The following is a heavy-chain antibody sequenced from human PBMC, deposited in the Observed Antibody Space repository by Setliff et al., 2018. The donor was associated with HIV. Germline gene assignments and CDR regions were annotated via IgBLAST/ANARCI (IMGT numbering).Heavy chain of an antibody. CDR1: GFTFSSYS. Sequence: GSLRLSCAASGFTFSSYSMNWVRQAPGKGLEWLSYISRNSDTIYYADSVKGRFTISRDNAENSLFLQMNSLRAEDTAVYYCARVQYFNSGGYWATIRHYYYMDVWGKGTAVTVS. CDR3: ARVQYFNSGGYWATIRHYYYMDV. CDR2: ISRNSDTI. J-gene: IGHJ6*03. V-gene: IGHV3-48*01. D-gene: IGHD3-22*01.